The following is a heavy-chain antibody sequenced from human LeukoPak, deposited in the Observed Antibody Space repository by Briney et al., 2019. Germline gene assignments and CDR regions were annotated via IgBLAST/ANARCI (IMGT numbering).Heavy chain of an antibody. CDR2: MNPNSGNT. V-gene: IGHV1-8*02. J-gene: IGHJ4*02. CDR1: GYTFTSYY. CDR3: ARGEGDGYNYYY. D-gene: IGHD5-24*01. Sequence: ASVKVSCKASGYTFTSYYMHWVRQATGQGLEWMGWMNPNSGNTGYAQKFQGRVTMTRNTSISTAYMELSSLRSEDTAVYYCARGEGDGYNYYYWGQGTLVTVSS.